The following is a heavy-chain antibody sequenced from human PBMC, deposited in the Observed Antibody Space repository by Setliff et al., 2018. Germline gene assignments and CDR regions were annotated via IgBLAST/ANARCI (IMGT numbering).Heavy chain of an antibody. J-gene: IGHJ4*02. D-gene: IGHD2-15*01. CDR1: GYTFTSYA. V-gene: IGHV7-4-1*02. CDR2: INTNTGNP. CDR3: AKDSERGYCSDNTCYFGGHTFDY. Sequence: VKVSCKASGYTFTSYAMNWVRQAPGQGLEWMGWINTNTGNPTYAQGFTGRFVFSLDTSVSTAYLQISSLKAEDTALYYCAKDSERGYCSDNTCYFGGHTFDYWGQGTLVTVSS.